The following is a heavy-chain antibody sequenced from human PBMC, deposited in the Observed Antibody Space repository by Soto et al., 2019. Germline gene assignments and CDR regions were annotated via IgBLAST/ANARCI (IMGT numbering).Heavy chain of an antibody. J-gene: IGHJ2*01. D-gene: IGHD2-2*01. V-gene: IGHV3-30-3*01. CDR2: ISYDGSTK. CDR1: GFTFSSYT. CDR3: ARDQTRARLGYFDL. Sequence: QVQLVESGGGVVQPGRPLRLSCAASGFTFSSYTMHWVRQAPGKGLEWVAVISYDGSTKYYAESVKGRFTISRDNSKNTLYLQMNSLRAEDTAVYYCARDQTRARLGYFDLWGRGTLVTVSS.